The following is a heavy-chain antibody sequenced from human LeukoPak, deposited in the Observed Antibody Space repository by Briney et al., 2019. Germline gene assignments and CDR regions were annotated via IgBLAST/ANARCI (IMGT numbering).Heavy chain of an antibody. D-gene: IGHD2-2*01. J-gene: IGHJ4*02. V-gene: IGHV3-30*18. CDR2: ISYDGRNI. Sequence: GGSLRLSCAASGFTFNNYGMHWVRQAPGKGLEWVAVISYDGRNIHYPDSVKGRFTISRDISTDALWLQMDSLRTEDTAVYYCAKGPLRGTAAAIDYWGQGTLVTVSS. CDR1: GFTFNNYG. CDR3: AKGPLRGTAAAIDY.